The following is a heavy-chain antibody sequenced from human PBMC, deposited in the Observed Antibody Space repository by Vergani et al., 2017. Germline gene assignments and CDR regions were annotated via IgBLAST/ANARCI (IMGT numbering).Heavy chain of an antibody. J-gene: IGHJ4*02. V-gene: IGHV4-59*02. D-gene: IGHD3-10*01. Sequence: QVKLQESGPGLVKPSETLSLTCTDSGASVNSYYWSWIRQPPGKGLEWMVYVSFRGDTLYDPSVKGRMTISLNTSSNQFSLYLTSVTAADTAVYYCARSRIYYGAGSPDYWGQGTLVTVSS. CDR2: VSFRGDT. CDR3: ARSRIYYGAGSPDY. CDR1: GASVNSYY.